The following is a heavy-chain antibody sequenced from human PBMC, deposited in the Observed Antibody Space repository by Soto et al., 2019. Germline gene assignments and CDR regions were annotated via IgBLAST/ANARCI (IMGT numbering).Heavy chain of an antibody. Sequence: EVLLVESGGGLVQPGGSLRLSCAASGFTFSTFWMDWVRQAPGKGLEWVAKIKEDGSEKYYADSVKGRFIISRDNARNSVYLQMNSLRAEDTAVYYCAWVRPGNYRDYWGQGTLVTVSS. J-gene: IGHJ4*02. CDR1: GFTFSTFW. V-gene: IGHV3-7*03. D-gene: IGHD3-10*01. CDR3: AWVRPGNYRDY. CDR2: IKEDGSEK.